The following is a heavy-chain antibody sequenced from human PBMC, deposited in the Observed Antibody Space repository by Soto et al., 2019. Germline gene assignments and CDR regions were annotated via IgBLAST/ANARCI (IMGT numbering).Heavy chain of an antibody. D-gene: IGHD3-10*01. Sequence: GGSLRLSCAASGFTFSSYGMHWVRQAPGKGLEWVAVISYDGSNKYYADSVKGRFTISRDNSKNTLYLQMNSLRAEDTAVYYCAKDTNLGELWFGISALSYVDYWGQGTLVTVSS. CDR1: GFTFSSYG. CDR2: ISYDGSNK. CDR3: AKDTNLGELWFGISALSYVDY. J-gene: IGHJ4*02. V-gene: IGHV3-30*18.